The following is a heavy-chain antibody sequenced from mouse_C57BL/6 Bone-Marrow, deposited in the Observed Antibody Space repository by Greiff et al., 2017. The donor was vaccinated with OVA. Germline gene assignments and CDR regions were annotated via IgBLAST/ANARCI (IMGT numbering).Heavy chain of an antibody. CDR2: IDPSDSYT. CDR1: GYTFTSYW. CDR3: ARGDDYDAY. D-gene: IGHD2-4*01. Sequence: VQLQQSGAELVMPGASVKLSCKASGYTFTSYWMHWVKQRPGQGLEWIGEIDPSDSYTNYNQKFKGKSTLTVDKSSSTAYMQLSSLTSEDSAVYYCARGDDYDAYWGQGTTLTVSS. J-gene: IGHJ2*01. V-gene: IGHV1-69*01.